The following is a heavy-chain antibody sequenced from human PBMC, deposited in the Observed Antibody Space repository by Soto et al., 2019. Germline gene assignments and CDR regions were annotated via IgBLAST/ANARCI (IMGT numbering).Heavy chain of an antibody. J-gene: IGHJ6*02. D-gene: IGHD3-16*01. CDR1: GGSISSGGYY. V-gene: IGHV4-31*03. CDR2: IYYSGST. Sequence: SETLSLTCTVSGGSISSGGYYWSWIRQHPGKGLEWIGYIYYSGSTYYNPSLKRRVTISVDTSKNQFSLKLGSVTAADTAVYYCARDGGEIWNNIFYYSGMDVWGQGTTVTVSS. CDR3: ARDGGEIWNNIFYYSGMDV.